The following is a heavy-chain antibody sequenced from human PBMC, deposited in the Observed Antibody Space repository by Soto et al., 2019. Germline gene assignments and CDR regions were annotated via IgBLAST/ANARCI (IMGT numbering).Heavy chain of an antibody. CDR1: GGTFSSYA. J-gene: IGHJ4*02. CDR3: ARDAPPYSSPTGGFDY. D-gene: IGHD6-13*01. CDR2: IIPIFGTA. V-gene: IGHV1-69*01. Sequence: QVQLVQSGAEVKQPGSSVKVSCKASGGTFSSYAISWVRQAPGQGLEWMGGIIPIFGTANYAQKFQGRVTITADESTSTAYMELSSLRSEDTAVYYCARDAPPYSSPTGGFDYWGQGTLVTVSS.